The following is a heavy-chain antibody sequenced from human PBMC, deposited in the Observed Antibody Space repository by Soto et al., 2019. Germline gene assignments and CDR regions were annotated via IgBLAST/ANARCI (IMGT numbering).Heavy chain of an antibody. CDR2: IYYSGST. Sequence: XETLSLTCTVSGGSISSYYWSWIRQPPGKGLEWIGYIYYSGSTNYNPSLKSRVTISVDTSKNQFSLKLSSVTAADTAVYYCARGFGELRYGMDVWGQGTTVTVSS. CDR1: GGSISSYY. J-gene: IGHJ6*02. V-gene: IGHV4-59*01. CDR3: ARGFGELRYGMDV. D-gene: IGHD3-10*01.